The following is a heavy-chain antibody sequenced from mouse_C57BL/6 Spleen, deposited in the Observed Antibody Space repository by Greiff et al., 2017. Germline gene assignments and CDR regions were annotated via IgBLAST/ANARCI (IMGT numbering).Heavy chain of an antibody. D-gene: IGHD1-1*01. J-gene: IGHJ4*01. CDR3: ASDAVVATDAMDY. Sequence: VQLQQSDAELVKPGASVKISCKVSGYTFTDHTIHWMKQRPEQGLEWIGYIYPRDGSTKYNEKFKGKATLTADKSSSTAYMQLNSLTSEDSAVYFCASDAVVATDAMDYWGQGTSVTVSS. CDR2: IYPRDGST. CDR1: GYTFTDHT. V-gene: IGHV1-78*01.